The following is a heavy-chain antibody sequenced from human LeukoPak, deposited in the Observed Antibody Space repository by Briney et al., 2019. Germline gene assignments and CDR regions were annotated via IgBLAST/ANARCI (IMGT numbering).Heavy chain of an antibody. D-gene: IGHD1-1*01. CDR3: ARHESSSGGGRSWFDP. Sequence: PPETLSLTCTVPGGSITSYNWSWVRQPPGKGLEWVGYIYTSGSANYNPYPQRRATISVDTSKKQIPRKLNPVTAADTAVYYCARHESSSGGGRSWFDPWGQGTLVTVSS. CDR2: IYTSGSA. J-gene: IGHJ5*02. V-gene: IGHV4-4*09. CDR1: GGSITSYN.